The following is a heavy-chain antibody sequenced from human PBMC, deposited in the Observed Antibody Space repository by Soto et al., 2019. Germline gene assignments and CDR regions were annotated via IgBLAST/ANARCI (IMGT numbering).Heavy chain of an antibody. CDR1: GGSISSGGYY. Sequence: PSETLSLTCTFSGGSISSGGYYWSWIRQHPGKGLEWIGYIYYSGSTYYNPSLKSRVTISVDTSKNQFSLKLSSVTAADTAVYYCARGVPATQSLDYWGQGTLVTVSS. CDR3: ARGVPATQSLDY. J-gene: IGHJ4*02. D-gene: IGHD2-2*01. V-gene: IGHV4-31*03. CDR2: IYYSGST.